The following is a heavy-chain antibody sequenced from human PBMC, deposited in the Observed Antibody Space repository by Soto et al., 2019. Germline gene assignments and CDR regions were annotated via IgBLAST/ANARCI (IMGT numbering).Heavy chain of an antibody. D-gene: IGHD1-26*01. Sequence: QVQLVESGGGVVQPGRSLRLSCAASGFTFSSYGMHWVRQAPGKGLEWVAIISYDGSNTYYADSVKGRFTISRDNSKXTXYXXMNSLRAEDTSVYYCAKEGGLSGSYYISSSYYFDYWGQGTMVTVSS. J-gene: IGHJ4*02. CDR2: ISYDGSNT. CDR3: AKEGGLSGSYYISSSYYFDY. V-gene: IGHV3-30*18. CDR1: GFTFSSYG.